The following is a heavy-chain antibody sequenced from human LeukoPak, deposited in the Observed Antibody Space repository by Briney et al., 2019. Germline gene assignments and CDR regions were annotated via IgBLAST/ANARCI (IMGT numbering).Heavy chain of an antibody. Sequence: GGSLRLSRAASGFTFGSYWMHWVRQAPGKGLVWVSRINSDGSSTSYADSVKGRFTISRDNAKNTLYLQMNSLRAEDTAVYYCAREDSSGYYYDYWGEGCLVTVSS. CDR2: INSDGSST. D-gene: IGHD3-22*01. V-gene: IGHV3-74*01. J-gene: IGHJ4*02. CDR1: GFTFGSYW. CDR3: AREDSSGYYYDY.